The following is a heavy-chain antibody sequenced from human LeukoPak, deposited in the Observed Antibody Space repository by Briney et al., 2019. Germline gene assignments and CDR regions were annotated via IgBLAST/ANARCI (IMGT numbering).Heavy chain of an antibody. CDR1: GFTFTVPA. D-gene: IGHD3-22*01. CDR2: IISQANSYAI. Sequence: AGSLRLSCGASGFTFTVPAMRWVRPLSGEWLEWDGRIISQANSYAIVYVASVKERFTISRDDSKKEAYLEMNSLRTEDTAVYYCTRAYDSSAYDFFYFDYWGQGTLVTVSS. V-gene: IGHV3-73*01. J-gene: IGHJ4*02. CDR3: TRAYDSSAYDFFYFDY.